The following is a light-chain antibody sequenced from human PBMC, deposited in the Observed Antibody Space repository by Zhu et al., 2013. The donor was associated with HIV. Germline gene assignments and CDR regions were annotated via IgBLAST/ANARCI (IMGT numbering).Light chain of an antibody. V-gene: IGKV1-39*01. CDR1: QSIASY. CDR3: QQSYSNPPT. Sequence: DIQMTQSPSSLSASVGDRVTITCRASQSIASYLNWYQQKPGKAPKPLIYAASSLQSGAPSRFSGSESGTDFTLTISSLQPEDFASYYCQQSYSNPPTFGQGTKVEIK. CDR2: AAS. J-gene: IGKJ1*01.